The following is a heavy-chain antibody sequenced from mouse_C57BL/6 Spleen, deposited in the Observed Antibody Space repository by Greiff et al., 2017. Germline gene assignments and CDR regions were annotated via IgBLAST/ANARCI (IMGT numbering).Heavy chain of an antibody. CDR3: AREYYYGSRTGTDYFDY. CDR2: ISYDGSN. Sequence: EVQLVESGPGLVKPSQSLSLTCSVTGYSITSGYYWNWIRQFPGNKLEWMGYISYDGSNNYNPSLKNRISITRDTSKNQFFLKLNSVTTEDTATYYCAREYYYGSRTGTDYFDYWGQGTTLTVSS. V-gene: IGHV3-6*01. J-gene: IGHJ2*01. CDR1: GYSITSGYY. D-gene: IGHD1-1*01.